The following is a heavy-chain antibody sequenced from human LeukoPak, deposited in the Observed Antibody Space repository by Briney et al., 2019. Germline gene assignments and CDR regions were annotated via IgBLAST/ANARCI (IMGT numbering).Heavy chain of an antibody. D-gene: IGHD1-26*01. J-gene: IGHJ4*02. V-gene: IGHV3-21*01. CDR2: ISSSSSYI. Sequence: GGSLRLSCAASGFTFSSYSMNWVRQAPGKGLEWVSSISSSSSYIYYADSVKGRFTISRDNAKNSLYLQMHSLRAEDTAVYYCAKFYSGRYKGGDEYWGQGTLVTVSS. CDR3: AKFYSGRYKGGDEY. CDR1: GFTFSSYS.